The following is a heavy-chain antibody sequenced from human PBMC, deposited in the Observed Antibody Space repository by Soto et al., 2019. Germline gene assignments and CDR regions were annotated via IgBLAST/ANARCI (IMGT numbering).Heavy chain of an antibody. D-gene: IGHD6-13*01. J-gene: IGHJ5*02. Sequence: EVQLVESGGGLVQPGGSLRLSCAASGFTFSSYSMNWVRQAPGKGLEWVSYISSSSSTIYYADSVKGRFTISRDNAMNSLYLQMNSLRDEDTAVYYCARVPSSSWYSYNWFDPWGQGTLVTVSS. CDR2: ISSSSSTI. CDR3: ARVPSSSWYSYNWFDP. V-gene: IGHV3-48*02. CDR1: GFTFSSYS.